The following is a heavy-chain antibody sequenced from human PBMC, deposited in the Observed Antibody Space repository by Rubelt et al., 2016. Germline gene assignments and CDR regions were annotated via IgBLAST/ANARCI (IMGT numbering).Heavy chain of an antibody. Sequence: ESGGGVVQPGGSLRLSCAASGFTLNRFGMHWVHQAPGKGLEWVANIKQDGSEKYYVDSVKGRFTISRDNAKNSLYLQMNSLRAEDTAVYYCIGDYGSGSYYNAFDYWGQGTLVTVSS. V-gene: IGHV3-7*01. CDR2: IKQDGSEK. D-gene: IGHD3-10*01. J-gene: IGHJ4*02. CDR1: GFTLNRFG. CDR3: IGDYGSGSYYNAFDY.